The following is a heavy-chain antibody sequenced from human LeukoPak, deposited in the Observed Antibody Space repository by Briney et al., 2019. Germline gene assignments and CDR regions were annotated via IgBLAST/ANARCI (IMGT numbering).Heavy chain of an antibody. Sequence: SETLSLTCTVSGSSISSHSWGWIRQPPGKGLEWIGYDSNNGNINYNPALKSRITISVDTSKRQISLNLRSVPAADTAVYYCARDDWGSLDYWGQGTLVTVSS. CDR3: ARDDWGSLDY. J-gene: IGHJ4*02. D-gene: IGHD7-27*01. CDR1: GSSISSHS. CDR2: DSNNGNI. V-gene: IGHV4-59*11.